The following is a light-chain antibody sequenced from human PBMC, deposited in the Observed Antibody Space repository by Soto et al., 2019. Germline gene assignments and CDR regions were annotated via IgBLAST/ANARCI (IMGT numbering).Light chain of an antibody. CDR1: QSVRSSY. CDR3: QQDGSSPMFT. V-gene: IGKV3-20*01. Sequence: EIVLTQSPGTLSLSPGERATLSCRASQSVRSSYLAWYQQKPGQAPRLLIYGAFSRATGIPDRFSGSGSGTDFTLTISRLEPEDFAVYYCQQDGSSPMFTFGPGTKVDIK. CDR2: GAF. J-gene: IGKJ3*01.